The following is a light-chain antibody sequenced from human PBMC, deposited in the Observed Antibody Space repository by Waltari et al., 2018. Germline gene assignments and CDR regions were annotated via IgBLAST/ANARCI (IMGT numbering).Light chain of an antibody. V-gene: IGKV3-20*01. CDR1: QSLTKKY. CDR2: GAS. CDR3: QQYGSSIMYT. J-gene: IGKJ2*01. Sequence: IVLTQSPGTLSLAPGERAALSCRASQSLTKKYLAWYQQKPGQAPRLLIYGASSRAAGLPDRFSGSGSGTDFTLTISRLEPEDFGVYYCQQYGSSIMYTFGQGTKLEIK.